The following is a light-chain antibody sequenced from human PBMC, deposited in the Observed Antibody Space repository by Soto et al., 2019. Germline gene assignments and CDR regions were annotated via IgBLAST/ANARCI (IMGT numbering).Light chain of an antibody. CDR3: QQYNSNPLT. V-gene: IGKV1-5*03. CDR2: KAS. CDR1: QSISAW. J-gene: IGKJ4*01. Sequence: DIQMTQSPSTLSASVGDRVIITCRASQSISAWLAWYQQKPGKAPKLLIYKASSLESGVPSRFSASGSGTEFTLTISGLQPDDFATYYCQQYNSNPLTFGGGTKVEIK.